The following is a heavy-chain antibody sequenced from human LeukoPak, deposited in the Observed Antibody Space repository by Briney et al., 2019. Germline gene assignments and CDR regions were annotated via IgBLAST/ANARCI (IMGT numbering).Heavy chain of an antibody. J-gene: IGHJ4*02. CDR3: AKDLVTGSLDY. D-gene: IGHD3-10*01. Sequence: ASVKVSCKASGYTFTSYYMHWVRQAPGQGLEWMGIINPSGGSTSYAQKFQDRVTMTRDMSTSTVYMELSSLRSEDTAVSYCAKDLVTGSLDYWGQGTLVTVSS. CDR2: INPSGGST. CDR1: GYTFTSYY. V-gene: IGHV1-46*01.